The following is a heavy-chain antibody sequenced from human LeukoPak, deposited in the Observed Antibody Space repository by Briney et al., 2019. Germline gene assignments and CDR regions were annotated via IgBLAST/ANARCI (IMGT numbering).Heavy chain of an antibody. CDR2: INPSGGST. CDR1: GYTFTSYY. Sequence: GASVKVSCKASGYTFTSYYMHWVRQAPGQGLEWMGIINPSGGSTSYAQKFQGRVTMTRDMSTSTVYMELRSLRSDDTAVYYCARVLVGATFLGAFDIWGQGTMVTVSS. D-gene: IGHD1-26*01. J-gene: IGHJ3*02. CDR3: ARVLVGATFLGAFDI. V-gene: IGHV1-46*01.